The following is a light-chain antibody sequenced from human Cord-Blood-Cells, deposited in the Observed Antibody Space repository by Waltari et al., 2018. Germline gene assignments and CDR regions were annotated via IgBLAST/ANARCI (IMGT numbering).Light chain of an antibody. Sequence: QSALTQPASVSGSPGQSITISGTGTSSDVGGYNYVSWYQKPPGKAPKLMIYDVSNRPSGVSNRFSGSKSGNTASLTISGLQAEDEADYYCSSYTSSSTYVVFGGGTKLTVL. V-gene: IGLV2-14*01. CDR3: SSYTSSSTYVV. CDR1: SSDVGGYNY. CDR2: DVS. J-gene: IGLJ2*01.